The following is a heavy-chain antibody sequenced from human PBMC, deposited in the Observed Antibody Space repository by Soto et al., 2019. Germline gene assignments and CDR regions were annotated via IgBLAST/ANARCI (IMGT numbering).Heavy chain of an antibody. V-gene: IGHV2-5*02. D-gene: IGHD1-26*01. J-gene: IGHJ4*02. CDR1: GFSLSTSGVG. CDR3: AHPRHGRYFDY. CDR2: IYWDDDK. Sequence: QITLKESGPPLVKPTQTLTLTCTFSGFSLSTSGVGVGWIRQPPGKALEWLALIYWDDDKRYSPSLKSRLTITKDTAKTQVVLTITNMDPVDTATYYCAHPRHGRYFDYWGQGTLVTVSS.